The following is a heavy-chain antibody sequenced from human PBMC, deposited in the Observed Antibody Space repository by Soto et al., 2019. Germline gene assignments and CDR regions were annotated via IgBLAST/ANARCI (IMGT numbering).Heavy chain of an antibody. Sequence: PSETLSLTCTVSGDSIIAYCWSWVRQHTGKGLEWIGNIHYNGNTKYNPSLKSRVTMSVDTSKNQFSLKLISVTAADTAKYFCAREGNLGRWLQPLDFWGQGTLVTVSS. V-gene: IGHV4-59*01. CDR2: IHYNGNT. D-gene: IGHD5-12*01. J-gene: IGHJ4*02. CDR3: AREGNLGRWLQPLDF. CDR1: GDSIIAYC.